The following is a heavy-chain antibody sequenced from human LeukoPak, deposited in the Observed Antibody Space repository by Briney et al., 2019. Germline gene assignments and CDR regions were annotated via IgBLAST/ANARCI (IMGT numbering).Heavy chain of an antibody. CDR3: ARDWATVAGADWFDP. CDR1: GYTFTGYY. V-gene: IGHV1-2*02. Sequence: GSVKVSCKASGYTFTGYYMHWVRQAPGQGLEWMGWINPNSGGTNYAQKFQGRVTMTRDTSISTAFMELSRLRPDDTAVYYCARDWATVAGADWFDPWGQGTLVTVSS. D-gene: IGHD6-19*01. J-gene: IGHJ5*02. CDR2: INPNSGGT.